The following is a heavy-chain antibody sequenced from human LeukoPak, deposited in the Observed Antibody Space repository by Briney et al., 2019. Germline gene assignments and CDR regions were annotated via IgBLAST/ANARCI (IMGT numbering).Heavy chain of an antibody. CDR1: GFTFSSYS. D-gene: IGHD1-1*01. CDR3: AKTGNPPTGDY. J-gene: IGHJ4*02. CDR2: ISSSSSTI. V-gene: IGHV3-48*01. Sequence: GGSLRLSCAASGFTFSSYSMNWVRQAPGKGLEWVSYISSSSSTIYYADSVKGRFTISRDNSKNTLYLQMKSLRAEDTAVYYCAKTGNPPTGDYWGQGTLVTVSS.